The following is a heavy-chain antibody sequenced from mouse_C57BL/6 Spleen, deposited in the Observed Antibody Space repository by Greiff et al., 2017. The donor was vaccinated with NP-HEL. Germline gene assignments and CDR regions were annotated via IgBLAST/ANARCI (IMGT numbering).Heavy chain of an antibody. V-gene: IGHV1-26*01. D-gene: IGHD4-1*01. CDR2: FNPNNGGT. CDR1: GYPFTDYY. J-gene: IGHJ4*01. CDR3: ASTGTEAMDY. Sequence: VQLQQSGPELVKPGASVKISCKASGYPFTDYYMNWVKQSHGKSLEWIGAFNPNNGGTSYNQKFKGKATLTVDQSSSTAYMELRRLTSEDSAVYYCASTGTEAMDYWGQGTSVTVSS.